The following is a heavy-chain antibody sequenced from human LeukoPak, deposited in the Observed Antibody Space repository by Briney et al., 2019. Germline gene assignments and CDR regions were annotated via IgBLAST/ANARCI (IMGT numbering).Heavy chain of an antibody. CDR2: IYYSGST. CDR1: GGPISSYY. D-gene: IGHD3-22*01. CDR3: ARGVSGYYGANWFDP. J-gene: IGHJ5*02. V-gene: IGHV4-59*08. Sequence: SETLSLTCTVSGGPISSYYWSWIRQPPGKGLEWIGYIYYSGSTNYNPSLKSRVTISVDTSKKQFSLRLSSVTAADTAAYYCARGVSGYYGANWFDPWGQGTLVTVSS.